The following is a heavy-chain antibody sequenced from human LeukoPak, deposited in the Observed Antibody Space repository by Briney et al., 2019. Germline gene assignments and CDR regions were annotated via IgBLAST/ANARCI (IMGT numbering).Heavy chain of an antibody. D-gene: IGHD3-22*01. CDR2: IWYDGSNK. CDR3: ARDRGYYDSTFDP. Sequence: TGGSLRLSCAASGFTFSSYGMHWVRQAPGKGLEWVAVIWYDGSNKYYADSVKGRFTISRDNAKNSLYLQMNSLRAEDTAVYYCARDRGYYDSTFDPWGQGTLVTVSS. J-gene: IGHJ5*02. V-gene: IGHV3-33*01. CDR1: GFTFSSYG.